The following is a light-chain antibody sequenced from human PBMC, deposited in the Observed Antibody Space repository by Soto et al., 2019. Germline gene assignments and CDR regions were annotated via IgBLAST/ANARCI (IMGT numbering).Light chain of an antibody. CDR2: DAS. Sequence: EVVLTQVPATLYITQGERATLSCRASQSVNNYLAWYQQRPGQAPRLLIYDASNRATGIPARFSGSGSGADFTLPISSLQPEDFAVYYCQQRSIGVTFGGGPKVDIK. J-gene: IGKJ4*01. CDR3: QQRSIGVT. CDR1: QSVNNY. V-gene: IGKV3-11*01.